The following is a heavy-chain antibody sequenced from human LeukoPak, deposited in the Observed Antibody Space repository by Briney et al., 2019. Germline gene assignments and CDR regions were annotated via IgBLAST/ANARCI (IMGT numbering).Heavy chain of an antibody. CDR2: INTDGRTI. CDR3: VRVAAGTGSFDI. D-gene: IGHD6-13*01. J-gene: IGHJ3*02. Sequence: GGSLRLSCGASGFILSSYWMHWVRHAPGKALVWVSRINTDGRTINYADSVEGRFTISRDIAKNTLYLQMNSLRAEDTAVYYCVRVAAGTGSFDIWGQGTMVTVSS. V-gene: IGHV3-74*01. CDR1: GFILSSYW.